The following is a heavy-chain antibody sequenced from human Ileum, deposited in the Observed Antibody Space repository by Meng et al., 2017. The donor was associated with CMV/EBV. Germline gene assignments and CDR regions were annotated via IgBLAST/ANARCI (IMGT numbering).Heavy chain of an antibody. Sequence: VPLQGSGPGLAKPSQSLSLTCTVSGGSITSGNYYWSWIRQPPGRGLEWIGYIYYSGSPYYKPSLKSRVTISLDTSKNQFSLNLRSVTATDSAVYYCVRQVVAASFDYWGQGALVTVSS. CDR2: IYYSGSP. J-gene: IGHJ4*02. CDR3: VRQVVAASFDY. CDR1: GGSITSGNYY. V-gene: IGHV4-30-4*08. D-gene: IGHD2-15*01.